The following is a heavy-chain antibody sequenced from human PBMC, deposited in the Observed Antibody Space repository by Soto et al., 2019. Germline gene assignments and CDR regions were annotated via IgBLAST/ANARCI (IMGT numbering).Heavy chain of an antibody. CDR2: ISWHSGTI. CDR1: GFTFRNYA. CDR3: VKEKLYSNYEYYFDY. Sequence: GGSLRLSCAASGFTFRNYAMHWVGRAPGKGLEWVSGISWHSGTIGYADSVRGRFTISRDNAKNSLYLQMNSLRPEDTALYYCVKEKLYSNYEYYFDYWGQGTLGTVSS. D-gene: IGHD4-4*01. V-gene: IGHV3-9*01. J-gene: IGHJ4*02.